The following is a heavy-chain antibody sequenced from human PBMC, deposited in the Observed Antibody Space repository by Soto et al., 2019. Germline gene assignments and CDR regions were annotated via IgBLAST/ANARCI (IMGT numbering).Heavy chain of an antibody. D-gene: IGHD3-16*01. CDR3: ARGLGGRMDD. J-gene: IGHJ6*02. V-gene: IGHV1-69*08. CDR1: GTIFSSYT. Sequence: QVQLVQSGAEVKKPGSSVRVSCKASGTIFSSYTISWVRQAPGQGLEWMGRIIPILGETNSAQKFQGRVTLTADKSTNTAYMELNSLRLEDTALYYCARGLGGRMDDWGQGTTATGS. CDR2: IIPILGET.